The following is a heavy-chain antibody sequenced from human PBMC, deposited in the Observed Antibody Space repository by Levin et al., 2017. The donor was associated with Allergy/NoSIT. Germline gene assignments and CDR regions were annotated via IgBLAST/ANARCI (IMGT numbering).Heavy chain of an antibody. CDR1: GFTVSSNY. D-gene: IGHD2-15*01. V-gene: IGHV3-53*01. CDR3: ARAKDEDYFDY. CDR2: IYSGGST. Sequence: PGGSLRLSCATSGFTVSSNYMTWVRQAPGKGLEWVSVIYSGGSTNYADSVKGRFTISRDKSKNTLYLQMNSLRADDTAVYYCARAKDEDYFDYWGQGTLVTVSS. J-gene: IGHJ4*02.